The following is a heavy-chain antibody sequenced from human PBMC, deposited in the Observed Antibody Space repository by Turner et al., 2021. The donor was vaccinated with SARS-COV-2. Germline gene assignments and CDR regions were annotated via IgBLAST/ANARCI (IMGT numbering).Heavy chain of an antibody. CDR2: RSYDGSNK. J-gene: IGHJ6*02. CDR1: GFTFSSYA. CDR3: ARGRVGNYYYGMDV. Sequence: QVQLVESGGGVVQPGRSLRLSCAASGFTFSSYAMHWGRQAPGKGLEWVALRSYDGSNKYYADSVKGRFTISRDNSKNTLYLQMNSLRAEDTAVYYCARGRVGNYYYGMDVWGQGTTVTVSS. V-gene: IGHV3-30-3*01.